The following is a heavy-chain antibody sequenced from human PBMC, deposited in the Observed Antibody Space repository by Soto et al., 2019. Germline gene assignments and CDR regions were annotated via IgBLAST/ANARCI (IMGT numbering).Heavy chain of an antibody. D-gene: IGHD5-18*01. Sequence: QVQLQESGPGLVKPSGTLSLTCAVSGDSISSGNWWSWVRQPPGKGLEWIGEIYHSGSTNYNPSLKSRVTISVDKSTNQFSLTLNSVTAADTAVYHCAREGDRGYSLGYWGQGTLVTVSA. J-gene: IGHJ4*02. V-gene: IGHV4-4*02. CDR3: AREGDRGYSLGY. CDR2: IYHSGST. CDR1: GDSISSGNW.